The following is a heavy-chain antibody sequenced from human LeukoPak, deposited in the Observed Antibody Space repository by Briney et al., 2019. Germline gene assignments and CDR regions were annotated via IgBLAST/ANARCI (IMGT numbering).Heavy chain of an antibody. D-gene: IGHD1-26*01. CDR1: GASVSSASY. CDR2: IYNGVNT. Sequence: KPSETLSLTCTVSGASVSSASYWTWIRQPPGKGVEWIAHIYNGVNTNYNPSLMSRVTISVDTSKNQFSLRLNSVTAADTAVYYCARSRAFNSGAFDPWGQGSLVTVSS. V-gene: IGHV4-61*01. J-gene: IGHJ5*02. CDR3: ARSRAFNSGAFDP.